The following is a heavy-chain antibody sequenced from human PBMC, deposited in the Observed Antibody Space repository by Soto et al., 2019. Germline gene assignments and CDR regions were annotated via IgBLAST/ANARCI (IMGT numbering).Heavy chain of an antibody. Sequence: ASVKVSCKVSGDTLAELSRHWVRQAPGKGLEWMGGFDPEDGETIYAQKFQGRVTMTEDTSTDTAYMELSSLRSEDTAVYYCATPSTVTTSYFDYWGQGTLVTVSS. CDR2: FDPEDGET. D-gene: IGHD4-4*01. V-gene: IGHV1-24*01. CDR3: ATPSTVTTSYFDY. J-gene: IGHJ4*02. CDR1: GDTLAELS.